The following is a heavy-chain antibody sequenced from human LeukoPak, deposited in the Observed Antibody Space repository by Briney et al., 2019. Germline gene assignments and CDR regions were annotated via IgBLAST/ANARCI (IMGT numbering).Heavy chain of an antibody. CDR1: GFTFSSYG. Sequence: GRSLRLSCAASGFTFSSYGMHWVRQAPCKGLEWVAVISYDGSNKYYADSVKGRFTISRDNSKNTLYLQMNSLRAEDTAVYYCAKHYYGSGSYYREETDYWGQGTLVTVSS. CDR2: ISYDGSNK. V-gene: IGHV3-30*18. J-gene: IGHJ4*02. CDR3: AKHYYGSGSYYREETDY. D-gene: IGHD3-10*01.